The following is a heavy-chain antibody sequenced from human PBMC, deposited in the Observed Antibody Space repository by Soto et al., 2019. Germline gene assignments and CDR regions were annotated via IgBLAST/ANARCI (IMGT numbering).Heavy chain of an antibody. Sequence: PGGSLRLSCAASGFTFSSYAMSWVRQAPGRGLEWVSCITGSGGGTYYADSVKGRFTISRDNSKDTLFLQMNSLRAEDTAVYYCAKAGRLVINWFDPWGQGTLVTVYS. CDR3: AKAGRLVINWFDP. CDR2: ITGSGGGT. D-gene: IGHD2-15*01. J-gene: IGHJ5*02. V-gene: IGHV3-23*01. CDR1: GFTFSSYA.